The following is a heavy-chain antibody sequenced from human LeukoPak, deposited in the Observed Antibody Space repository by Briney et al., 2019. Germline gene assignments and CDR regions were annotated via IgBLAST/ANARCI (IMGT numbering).Heavy chain of an antibody. D-gene: IGHD3-9*01. CDR3: ARDTLNGPFVISIDL. CDR1: GFSFSSYP. Sequence: LTGGSLRLSCTASGFSFSSYPMNWVRQAPGKGLEWVTHISSDGNTEYHVDAPRGRFTMSRDNAKNSLFLQINSLRVEDTAVYYCARDTLNGPFVISIDLWGQGALVTVSS. J-gene: IGHJ4*02. V-gene: IGHV3-48*03. CDR2: ISSDGNTE.